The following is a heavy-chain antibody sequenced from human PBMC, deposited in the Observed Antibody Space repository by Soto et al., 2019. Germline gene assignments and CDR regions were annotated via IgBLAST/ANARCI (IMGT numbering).Heavy chain of an antibody. J-gene: IGHJ4*02. V-gene: IGHV4-59*01. CDR3: ARETGGSHPRYFDL. D-gene: IGHD1-26*01. Sequence: SETLSLTCTVSGASINNYYWSWIRQPPGKGLEWVAYTSYSGTTNYNPSLKSRGTISIDSSKDQLSLKLTSVTPADTAVFYCARETGGSHPRYFDLWGQGTLVTVSS. CDR2: TSYSGTT. CDR1: GASINNYY.